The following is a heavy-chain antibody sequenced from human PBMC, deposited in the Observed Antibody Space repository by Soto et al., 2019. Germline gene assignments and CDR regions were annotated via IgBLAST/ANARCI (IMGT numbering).Heavy chain of an antibody. CDR1: GGSISSGGYS. CDR2: IYHSGST. V-gene: IGHV4-30-2*01. D-gene: IGHD1-26*01. CDR3: AIARGVLLGIHGMDV. Sequence: QLQLQESGSGLVQPSQTLSLTCAVSGGSISSGGYSWRWIRQPPGKGLEWIGYIYHSGSTYYNPSLKSRVTISVDRSKNQFSLKLSSVTAADTAVYYFAIARGVLLGIHGMDVWGQGTTVTVSS. J-gene: IGHJ6*02.